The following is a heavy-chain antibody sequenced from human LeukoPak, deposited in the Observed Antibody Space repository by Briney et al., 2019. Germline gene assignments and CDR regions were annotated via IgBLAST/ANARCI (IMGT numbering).Heavy chain of an antibody. J-gene: IGHJ5*02. CDR2: IWYDGSNT. D-gene: IGHD6-6*01. Sequence: GGSLRLSCAASGFSFNTYGMLWVRQAPGKGLEWVAVIWYDGSNTYYADSVKGRFTISRDNTKNSLYLQMNSLRTEDTALYYCAKDISIAAPGDWFDPWGQGTLVTVSS. V-gene: IGHV3-33*03. CDR3: AKDISIAAPGDWFDP. CDR1: GFSFNTYG.